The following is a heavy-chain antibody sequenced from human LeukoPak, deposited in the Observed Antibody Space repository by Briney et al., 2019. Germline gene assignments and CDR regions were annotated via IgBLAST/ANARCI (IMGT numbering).Heavy chain of an antibody. CDR3: ARKSGSYFFYDY. V-gene: IGHV1-2*02. J-gene: IGHJ4*02. D-gene: IGHD1-26*01. CDR1: GYTFTGYY. CDR2: INPNSGGT. Sequence: ASVKVSCKASGYTFTGYYMHWVRQAPGQGLEWMEWINPNSGGTNYAQKFQGRVTMTRDTSISTAYMELSRLRSDDTAVYYCARKSGSYFFYDYWGQGTLVTVSS.